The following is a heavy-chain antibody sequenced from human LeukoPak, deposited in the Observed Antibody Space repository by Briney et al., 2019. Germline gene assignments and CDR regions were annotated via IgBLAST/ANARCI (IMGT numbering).Heavy chain of an antibody. V-gene: IGHV4-59*08. J-gene: IGHJ6*02. D-gene: IGHD3-3*01. CDR2: IYYSGST. CDR3: AGEWYYYYGMDV. Sequence: SETLSLTCTVSGGSINNYYWSWIRQPPGKGLEWIGYIYYSGSTNYNPSLKSRVTISVDTSKNQFSLKLSSVTAADTAVYYCAGEWYYYYGMDVWGQGTTVTVSS. CDR1: GGSINNYY.